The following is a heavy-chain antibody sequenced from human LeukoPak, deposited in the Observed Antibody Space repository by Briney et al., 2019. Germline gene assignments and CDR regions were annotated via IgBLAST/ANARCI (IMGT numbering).Heavy chain of an antibody. CDR2: IYYSGST. V-gene: IGHV4-31*03. CDR3: ARHAKAFHNSSPD. D-gene: IGHD6-6*01. Sequence: SQTLSLTCTVSGGSISSGGYYWSWIRQHPGKGLEWIGYIYYSGSTYYNPSLKSRVTISVDMSKNQFSLKLSSVTAADTAVYYCARHAKAFHNSSPDWGQGTLVTVSS. J-gene: IGHJ4*02. CDR1: GGSISSGGYY.